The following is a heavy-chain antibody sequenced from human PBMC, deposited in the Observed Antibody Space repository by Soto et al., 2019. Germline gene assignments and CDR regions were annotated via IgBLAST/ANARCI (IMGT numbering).Heavy chain of an antibody. CDR2: IYWDDDK. D-gene: IGHD2-21*01. CDR1: GFSLNTSEVG. CDR3: AHGGGCGGAASPGRAGAFDV. V-gene: IGHV2-5*02. J-gene: IGHJ3*01. Sequence: SGPTLVNPTQTLTLTCSFSGFSLNTSEVGVGWIRQPPGKALEWLALIYWDDDKRYSPSLKTRLTITKDTSKSQVVLTMTNMDPVDTATYSCAHGGGCGGAASPGRAGAFDVWAQGTLVTVSS.